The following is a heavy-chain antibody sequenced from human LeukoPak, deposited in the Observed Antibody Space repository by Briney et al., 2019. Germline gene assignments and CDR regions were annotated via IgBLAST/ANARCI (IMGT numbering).Heavy chain of an antibody. D-gene: IGHD2/OR15-2a*01. J-gene: IGHJ3*02. CDR1: GFTFSSYW. CDR2: INSDGSST. CDR3: TRLSTSDI. V-gene: IGHV3-74*01. Sequence: PGGFLRLSCAASGFTFSSYWMHWVRQAPGKGLMWVSRINSDGSSTSYADSVKGRFTISRDNAKNTLYLQMNSLRAEDTAVYYCTRLSTSDIWGQGTMVTVSS.